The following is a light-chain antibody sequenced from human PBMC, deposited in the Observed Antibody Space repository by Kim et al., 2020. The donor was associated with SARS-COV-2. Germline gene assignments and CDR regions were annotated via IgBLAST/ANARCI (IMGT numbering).Light chain of an antibody. CDR1: SRRSYY. J-gene: IGLJ2*01. CDR2: GKI. V-gene: IGLV3-19*01. Sequence: VTLGHKVSSKVQGNSRRSYYATEYQQKPVQAPILVIYGKINRPSGIQDWFSASSAGNTASLTITGTQAGDEADYYCNSRDSHDNVVFGGGTKLTVL. CDR3: NSRDSHDNVV.